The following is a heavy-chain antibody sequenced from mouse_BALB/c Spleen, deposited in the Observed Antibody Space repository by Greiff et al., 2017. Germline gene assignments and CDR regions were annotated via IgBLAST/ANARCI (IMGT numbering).Heavy chain of an antibody. D-gene: IGHD1-1*01. CDR3: ARRIGYYGSSPYWYFDV. CDR1: GYTFTSYW. CDR2: INPSNGRT. V-gene: IGHV1S81*02. Sequence: VQLQQPGAELVKPGASVKLSCKASGYTFTSYWMHWVKQRPGQGLEWIGEINPSNGRTNYNEKFKSKATLTVDKSSSTAYMQLSSLTSEDSAVYYCARRIGYYGSSPYWYFDVWGAGTTVTVSS. J-gene: IGHJ1*01.